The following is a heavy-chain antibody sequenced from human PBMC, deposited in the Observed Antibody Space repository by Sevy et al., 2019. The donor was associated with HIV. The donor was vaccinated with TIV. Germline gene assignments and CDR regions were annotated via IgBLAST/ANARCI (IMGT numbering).Heavy chain of an antibody. V-gene: IGHV1-18*04. CDR2: ISAYNGNT. D-gene: IGHD6-19*01. Sequence: ASVKVSCKASGYTFTSYGISWVRQAPGQGLEWMGWISAYNGNTKYAQKLQGRVTMTTDTSTSTAYMELRSLRSDDTAVYYCAREISSGWSSVFDYWGQGTLVTVSS. CDR3: AREISSGWSSVFDY. CDR1: GYTFTSYG. J-gene: IGHJ4*02.